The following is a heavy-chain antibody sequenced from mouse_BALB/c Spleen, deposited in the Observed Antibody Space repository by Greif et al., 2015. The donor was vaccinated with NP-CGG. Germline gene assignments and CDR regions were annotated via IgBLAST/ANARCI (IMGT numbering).Heavy chain of an antibody. CDR1: GYAFSSYW. D-gene: IGHD1-1*01. CDR2: IYPGDGDT. V-gene: IGHV1-80*01. J-gene: IGHJ4*01. CDR3: ARSDYGYAMDY. Sequence: VKVVESGAELVRPGSSVKISCKASGYAFSSYWMNWVKQRPGQGLEWIGQIYPGDGDTNYNGKFKGKATLTADKSSSTAYMQLSSLTSEDSAVYFCARSDYGYAMDYWGQGTSVTVSS.